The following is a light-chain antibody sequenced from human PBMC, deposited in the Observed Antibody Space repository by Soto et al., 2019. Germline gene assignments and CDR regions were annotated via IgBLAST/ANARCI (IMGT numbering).Light chain of an antibody. CDR2: LGS. Sequence: DIVMTQSPLSLPDTPGEPASISCRSNQSLLHSNGYNYLDWYLQKPGQSPQLLIYLGSSRASGVPDRFSGSESGTDFTLKITRVEAEDVGIYYCMQALQTPPTFGQGTKLEIK. CDR3: MQALQTPPT. V-gene: IGKV2-28*01. CDR1: QSLLHSNGYNY. J-gene: IGKJ2*01.